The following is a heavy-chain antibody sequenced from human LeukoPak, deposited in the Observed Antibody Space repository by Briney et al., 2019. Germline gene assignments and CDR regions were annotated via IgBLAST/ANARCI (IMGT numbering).Heavy chain of an antibody. CDR3: AKMGYTSSPGDS. Sequence: GESLKISCKGSGYIFTSYWIAWARQMPGKGLECMGSIFPGDSDTKYNPSFQGHVTISADKSISTAYLQWSSLNDSDTAMYYCAKMGYTSSPGDSWGQGTLVTVSS. J-gene: IGHJ4*02. D-gene: IGHD6-13*01. CDR1: GYIFTSYW. CDR2: IFPGDSDT. V-gene: IGHV5-51*01.